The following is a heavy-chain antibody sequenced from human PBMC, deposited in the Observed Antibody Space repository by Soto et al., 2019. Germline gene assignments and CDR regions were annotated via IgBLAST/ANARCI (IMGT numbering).Heavy chain of an antibody. CDR1: GFTFSSYA. J-gene: IGHJ4*02. V-gene: IGHV3-23*01. D-gene: IGHD6-13*01. CDR2: ISGSGGST. CDR3: ATPRGQQLGPYGCFDY. Sequence: EVQLLESGGGLVQPGGSLRLSCAASGFTFSSYAMSWVRQAPGKGLEWVSAISGSGGSTYYADSVKGRFTISRDNSKNTLYLQMNSPRAEDTAVYYCATPRGQQLGPYGCFDYWGQGTLVTVSS.